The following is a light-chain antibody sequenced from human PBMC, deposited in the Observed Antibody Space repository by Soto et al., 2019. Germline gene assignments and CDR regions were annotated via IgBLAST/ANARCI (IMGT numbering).Light chain of an antibody. CDR1: QSVASRN. CDR3: QHLGNSLWT. Sequence: EIVLRQSTGTMSLSPGERATLSSRDSQSVASRNLAWYQQKSGQAPRLLIYGASSRAIHTPDRFSGSGSGTDFTLTVSGLETEDCAVYYGQHLGNSLWTFGQGTKVDIK. CDR2: GAS. V-gene: IGKV3-20*01. J-gene: IGKJ1*01.